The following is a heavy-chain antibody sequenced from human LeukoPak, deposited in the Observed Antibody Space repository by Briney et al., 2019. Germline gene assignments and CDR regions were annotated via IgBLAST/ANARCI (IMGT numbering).Heavy chain of an antibody. J-gene: IGHJ4*02. CDR1: GFTFSSYA. CDR2: ISGSGGST. Sequence: PGGSLRLSCAASGFTFSSYAMSWVRQAPGKGLEWVSAISGSGGSTYYADSVKGRFTISRDNSKNTLYLQMNSLRAEDTAVYYCAKDRAYRIAAAGDFDYWGQGTLVTVSS. D-gene: IGHD6-25*01. V-gene: IGHV3-23*01. CDR3: AKDRAYRIAAAGDFDY.